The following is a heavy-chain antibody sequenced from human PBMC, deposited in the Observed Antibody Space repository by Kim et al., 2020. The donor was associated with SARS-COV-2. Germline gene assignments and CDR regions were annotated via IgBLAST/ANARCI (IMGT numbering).Heavy chain of an antibody. J-gene: IGHJ5*02. V-gene: IGHV1-18*01. CDR1: GYTFTSYG. Sequence: ASVKVSCKASGYTFTSYGISWVRQAPGQGLEWMGWISAYNGNTNYAQKLQGRVTMTTDTSTSTAYMELRSLRSDDTAVYYCARDNFPLHSSSWMGAGGFDPWGQGTLVTVSS. CDR2: ISAYNGNT. D-gene: IGHD6-13*01. CDR3: ARDNFPLHSSSWMGAGGFDP.